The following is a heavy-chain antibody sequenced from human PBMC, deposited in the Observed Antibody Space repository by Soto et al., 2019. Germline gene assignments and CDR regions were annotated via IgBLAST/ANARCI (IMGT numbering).Heavy chain of an antibody. CDR1: GFRFSDHY. CDR2: ISGDATIT. CDR3: ASDPYYYASGF. V-gene: IGHV3-11*01. D-gene: IGHD3-10*01. J-gene: IGHJ4*01. Sequence: QVQLVESGGGLAEPGGSLRLSCAASGFRFSDHYMTWIRQAPGKGLEWVSKISGDATITYYADSVKGRFTVSRDNAKNSVYLQMNSLRVEDTAVYYCASDPYYYASGFWSHGTLVSVSS.